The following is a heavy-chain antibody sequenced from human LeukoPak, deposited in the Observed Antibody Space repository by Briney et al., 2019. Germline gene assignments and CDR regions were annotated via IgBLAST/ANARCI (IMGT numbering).Heavy chain of an antibody. J-gene: IGHJ5*02. V-gene: IGHV1-69*05. CDR2: IIPIFGTA. CDR1: GGTFSSYA. Sequence: SVKVSCKASGGTFSSYAISWVRQAPGQGLEWMGRIIPIFGTANYAQKFQGRVTITTDESTSTAYMELSSLRSEDTAVYYCARDPAYYDSSGYYYPSWFDPWGQGTLVTVSS. CDR3: ARDPAYYDSSGYYYPSWFDP. D-gene: IGHD3-22*01.